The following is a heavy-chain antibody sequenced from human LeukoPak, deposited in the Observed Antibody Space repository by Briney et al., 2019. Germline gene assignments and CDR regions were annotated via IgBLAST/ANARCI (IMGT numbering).Heavy chain of an antibody. CDR2: ISSSGSTI. CDR1: GFTFSSYE. CDR3: AALLWFGEFY. V-gene: IGHV3-48*03. J-gene: IGHJ4*02. Sequence: GGSLRLSCAASGFTFSSYEMNWVRQAPGKGLEWVSYISSSGSTIYYADSVKGRFTISRDNAKNSLYLQMNSLRAEDTAVYYCAALLWFGEFYWGQGTLVTVSS. D-gene: IGHD3-10*01.